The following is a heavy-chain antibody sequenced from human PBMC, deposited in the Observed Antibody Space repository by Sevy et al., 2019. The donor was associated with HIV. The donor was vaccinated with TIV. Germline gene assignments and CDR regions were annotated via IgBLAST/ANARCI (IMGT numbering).Heavy chain of an antibody. V-gene: IGHV1-69*13. CDR2: IIPIFGTA. Sequence: ASVKVSCKASGGTFSSYAISWVRQAPGQGLEWMGGIIPIFGTANYAQKFQVRVTITADESTSTAYMELSSLRSEDTAVYYCASAGGYSSGWPFDYWGQGTLVTVSS. CDR3: ASAGGYSSGWPFDY. D-gene: IGHD6-19*01. CDR1: GGTFSSYA. J-gene: IGHJ4*02.